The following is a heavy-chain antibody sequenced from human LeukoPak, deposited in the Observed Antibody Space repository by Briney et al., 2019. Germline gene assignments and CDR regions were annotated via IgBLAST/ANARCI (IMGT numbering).Heavy chain of an antibody. CDR3: AREVSNGRLTIFGVVPNDAFDI. CDR2: INHSGST. Sequence: SETLSLTCAVYGGSFSGYYWSWIRQPPGKGLEWIGEINHSGSTNYNPSLKSRVTISVDTSKNQFSLKLSSVTAADTAVYYCAREVSNGRLTIFGVVPNDAFDIWGQGTMVAVSS. J-gene: IGHJ3*02. CDR1: GGSFSGYY. D-gene: IGHD3-3*01. V-gene: IGHV4-34*01.